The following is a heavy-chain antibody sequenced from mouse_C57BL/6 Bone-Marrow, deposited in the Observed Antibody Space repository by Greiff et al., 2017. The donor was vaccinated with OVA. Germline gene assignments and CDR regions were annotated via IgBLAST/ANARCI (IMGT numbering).Heavy chain of an antibody. CDR3: ARGGYYPAWFAY. J-gene: IGHJ3*01. V-gene: IGHV1-26*01. CDR1: GYTFTDYY. CDR2: INPNNGGT. Sequence: EVQLQQSGPELVKPGASVKISCKASGYTFTDYYMNWVKQSHGKSLEWIGDINPNNGGTSYNQKFKGKATLTVDKSSSTAYMELRSRTSEDSAVYYCARGGYYPAWFAYWGQGTLVTVSA. D-gene: IGHD2-3*01.